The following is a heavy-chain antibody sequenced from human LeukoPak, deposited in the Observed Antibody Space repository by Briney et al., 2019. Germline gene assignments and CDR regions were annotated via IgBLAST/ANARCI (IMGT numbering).Heavy chain of an antibody. Sequence: GGSLRLSCAASGFTFRKYTVTWVRQAPGKGLEWVSTISGSSAATYYADSVKGRFTISRDNSKNTLCLHMNSLRADDTAVYYCARFATGDYAFNLGREGTMLTVPS. J-gene: IGHJ3*01. CDR2: ISGSSAAT. CDR3: ARFATGDYAFNL. D-gene: IGHD7-27*01. V-gene: IGHV3-23*01. CDR1: GFTFRKYT.